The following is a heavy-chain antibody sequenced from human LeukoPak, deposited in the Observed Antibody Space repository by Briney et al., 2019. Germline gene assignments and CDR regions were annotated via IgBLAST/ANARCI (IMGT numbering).Heavy chain of an antibody. CDR3: ARGVGTVTTRGRWFDP. J-gene: IGHJ5*02. D-gene: IGHD4-17*01. V-gene: IGHV4-30-2*01. CDR2: IYHSGST. Sequence: KASQTLSLTCALSGGSISIGGYSCSWIRHPPGKGLECTGDIYHSGSTYYNLSLRSRVAISVDRSKNQFSLKLSSVTAADTAVYYCARGVGTVTTRGRWFDPWGQGTLVTVSS. CDR1: GGSISIGGYS.